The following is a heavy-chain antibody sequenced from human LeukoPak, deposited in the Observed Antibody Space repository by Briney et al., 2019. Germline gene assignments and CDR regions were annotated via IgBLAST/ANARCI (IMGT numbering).Heavy chain of an antibody. CDR2: ISYDGSNK. CDR1: GFTFSSYA. J-gene: IGHJ2*01. D-gene: IGHD4-17*01. Sequence: GRSLRLSFAASGFTFSSYAMHWVRQAPGKGLEWVAVISYDGSNKYYADSVKGRFTISRDNSKNTLYLQMNSLRAEDTAVYYCARDWLYSYGVYWYFDLWGRGTLVTVSS. V-gene: IGHV3-30-3*01. CDR3: ARDWLYSYGVYWYFDL.